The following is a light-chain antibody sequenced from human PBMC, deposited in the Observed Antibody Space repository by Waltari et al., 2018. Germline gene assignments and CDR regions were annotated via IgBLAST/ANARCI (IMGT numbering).Light chain of an antibody. Sequence: DIQMTQSPSSLSASIGDRVTITGRASHDITNYLAWFQQKPGKVPMLLIYAASTLESGVPSRFSGSGSGTLFTLTINGLQPEDVATYYCQKYNNSPWTFGPGTRVDIK. V-gene: IGKV1-27*01. CDR3: QKYNNSPWT. J-gene: IGKJ1*01. CDR2: AAS. CDR1: HDITNY.